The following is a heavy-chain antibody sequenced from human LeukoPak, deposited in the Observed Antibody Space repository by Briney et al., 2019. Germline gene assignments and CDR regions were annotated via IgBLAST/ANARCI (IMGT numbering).Heavy chain of an antibody. D-gene: IGHD3-22*01. Sequence: SVKVSCKASGGTFSSYAISWVRQAPGQGLEWMGGIIPTFGTANYAQKFQGRVTITADESTSTAYMELSSLRSEDTAVYYCARGQDYYDSSGYHYFDYWGQGTLVTVSS. CDR3: ARGQDYYDSSGYHYFDY. CDR2: IIPTFGTA. CDR1: GGTFSSYA. J-gene: IGHJ4*02. V-gene: IGHV1-69*13.